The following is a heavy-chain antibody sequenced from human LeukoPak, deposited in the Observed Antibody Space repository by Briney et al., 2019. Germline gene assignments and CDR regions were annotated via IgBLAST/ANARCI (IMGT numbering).Heavy chain of an antibody. CDR1: GGSFSGYY. D-gene: IGHD6-19*01. CDR3: ARGDPTSAVAGAMNWFDP. J-gene: IGHJ5*02. Sequence: SETLSLTCAVYGGSFSGYYWSWIRQPPGKGLEWIGEINHSGSTNYNPSLKSRVTISVDTSKNQFSLKLSSVTAADTAVYYCARGDPTSAVAGAMNWFDPWGQGTLVTVSS. CDR2: INHSGST. V-gene: IGHV4-34*01.